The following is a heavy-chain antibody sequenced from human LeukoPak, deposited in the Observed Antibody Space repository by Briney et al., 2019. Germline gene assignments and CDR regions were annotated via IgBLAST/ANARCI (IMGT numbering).Heavy chain of an antibody. V-gene: IGHV4-39*07. CDR3: ARSRQYCSSTSCLDAFDI. CDR2: IYYSGST. CDR1: GGSISSGGYY. J-gene: IGHJ3*02. D-gene: IGHD2-2*01. Sequence: PSETLSLTCTVSGGSISSGGYYWSWIRQPPGKGLEWIGSIYYSGSTNYNPSLKSRVTMSVDTSKNQFSLKLSSVTAADTAVYYCARSRQYCSSTSCLDAFDIWGQGTMVTVSS.